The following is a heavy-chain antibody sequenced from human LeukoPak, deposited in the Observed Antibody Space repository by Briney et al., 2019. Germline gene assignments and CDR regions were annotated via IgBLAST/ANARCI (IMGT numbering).Heavy chain of an antibody. V-gene: IGHV3-23*01. Sequence: GGSLRLSCAASGFTFSSYAMSWVRQAPGKGLEWVSAISGSGGSTYYADSVKGRFTISRDNSKNTLYLQMNSLRAEDTAVYYCVRLTLDTVYSYYYYMDVWGKGTTVTVSS. CDR1: GFTFSSYA. J-gene: IGHJ6*03. D-gene: IGHD2-2*02. CDR3: VRLTLDTVYSYYYYMDV. CDR2: ISGSGGST.